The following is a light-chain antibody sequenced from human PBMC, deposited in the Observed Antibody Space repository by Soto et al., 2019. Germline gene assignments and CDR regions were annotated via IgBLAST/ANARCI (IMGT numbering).Light chain of an antibody. J-gene: IGKJ1*01. V-gene: IGKV1-6*01. CDR3: LQDNTFPWT. CDR1: QDIRSE. CDR2: ATS. Sequence: AIQMTQSPSSLSASVGDIVTITCRASQDIRSELGWYEQRPGKAPNLLIDATSSLKSGVPSRFSGSGAGTDFTLTISSLQPEDFADYYCLQDNTFPWTFGQGTKVEVK.